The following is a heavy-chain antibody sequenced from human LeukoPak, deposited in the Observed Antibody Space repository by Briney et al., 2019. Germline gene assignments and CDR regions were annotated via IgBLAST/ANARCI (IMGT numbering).Heavy chain of an antibody. CDR3: ARDYTLYRSGWFLDY. J-gene: IGHJ4*02. CDR1: GGSISSSSYY. CDR2: IYYSGST. V-gene: IGHV4-39*07. D-gene: IGHD6-19*01. Sequence: SETLSLTCTVSGGSISSSSYYWGWIRQPPGKGLEWIGSIYYSGSTYYNPSLKSRVTISVDTSKNQFSLKLSSVTAANTAVYYCARDYTLYRSGWFLDYWGQGTVVTVSS.